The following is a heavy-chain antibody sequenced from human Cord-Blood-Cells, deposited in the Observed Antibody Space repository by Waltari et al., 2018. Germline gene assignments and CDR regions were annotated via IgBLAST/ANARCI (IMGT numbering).Heavy chain of an antibody. CDR3: ARGSEYYGSGSYYNDY. Sequence: QVQLVQSGAEVKKPGASVKVSCKASGYTFTSYDINWVRQATGQGLEAMRWMNPNSGNTGYAKKFTGRITMTRNTSISTAYMELSSLRSEATAVYYCARGSEYYGSGSYYNDYWGQGTLVTVSS. V-gene: IGHV1-8*01. D-gene: IGHD3-10*01. CDR2: MNPNSGNT. CDR1: GYTFTSYD. J-gene: IGHJ4*02.